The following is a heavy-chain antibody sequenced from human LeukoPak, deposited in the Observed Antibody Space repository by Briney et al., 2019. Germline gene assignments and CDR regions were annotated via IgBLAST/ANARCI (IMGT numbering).Heavy chain of an antibody. Sequence: AGGSLRLSCAASGFTFSSYEMNWVRQAPGTGLEWVSYISSSGSTIYYADSVKGRFTISRDNAKNSLYLQMNSLRAEDTAVYYCARDYDSSGYYSYDAFDIWGQGTMVTVSS. D-gene: IGHD3-22*01. J-gene: IGHJ3*02. CDR1: GFTFSSYE. CDR3: ARDYDSSGYYSYDAFDI. V-gene: IGHV3-48*03. CDR2: ISSSGSTI.